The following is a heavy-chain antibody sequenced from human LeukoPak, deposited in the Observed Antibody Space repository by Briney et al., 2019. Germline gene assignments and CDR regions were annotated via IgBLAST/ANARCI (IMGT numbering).Heavy chain of an antibody. D-gene: IGHD3-22*01. CDR1: GYTFTDYF. CDR2: INPNSGGT. CDR3: ARPAYLYYYDGSTYYPS. Sequence: ASMKVSCKASGYTFTDYFMLWVRQAPGQGLEWMGWINPNSGGTNYAQKFQGRVTMTRDTSISTAYMELSRLRSDDTAVYYCARPAYLYYYDGSTYYPSWGQGTLVTVSS. J-gene: IGHJ5*02. V-gene: IGHV1-2*02.